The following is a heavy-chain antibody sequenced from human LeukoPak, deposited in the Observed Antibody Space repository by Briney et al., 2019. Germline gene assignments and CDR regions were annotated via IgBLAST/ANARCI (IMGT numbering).Heavy chain of an antibody. CDR3: ARASYYRGMDY. CDR1: GGSISSGSYY. Sequence: PSQTLSLTCTVSGGSISSGSYYWSWIRQPAGKGLEWIGRIYTSGSTNYNPSLKSRVTISVDTSENQFSLKLSSVTAADTAVYYCARASYYRGMDYWGQGTLATVSS. CDR2: IYTSGST. V-gene: IGHV4-61*02. J-gene: IGHJ4*02. D-gene: IGHD1-26*01.